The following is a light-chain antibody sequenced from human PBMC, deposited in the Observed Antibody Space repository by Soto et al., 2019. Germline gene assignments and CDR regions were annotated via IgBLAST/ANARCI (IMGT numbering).Light chain of an antibody. Sequence: QSVLTQPPSASGTPGQRVTISCYGRSSNIGTNAVTWYQHLPGTAPKLRIYGQNQRPAGVPDRFSGSKSGTSASLAISGLQSEDEADYYCAVCDDSLAGRVFGGGTKLTVL. CDR2: GQN. J-gene: IGLJ2*01. CDR1: SSNIGTNA. V-gene: IGLV1-44*01. CDR3: AVCDDSLAGRV.